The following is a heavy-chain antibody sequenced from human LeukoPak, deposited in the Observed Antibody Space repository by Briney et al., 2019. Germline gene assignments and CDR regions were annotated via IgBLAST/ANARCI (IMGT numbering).Heavy chain of an antibody. CDR3: AKLAVDDAFDI. Sequence: GGSLKLSCAASGFTFSSYGMHWVRQAPGKGLEWVAVTPYDGSNKYYADSVKGRFTISRDNSKNTLYLQMNSLRAEDTAVYYCAKLAVDDAFDIWGQGTMVTVSS. CDR1: GFTFSSYG. V-gene: IGHV3-30*18. J-gene: IGHJ3*02. D-gene: IGHD6-19*01. CDR2: TPYDGSNK.